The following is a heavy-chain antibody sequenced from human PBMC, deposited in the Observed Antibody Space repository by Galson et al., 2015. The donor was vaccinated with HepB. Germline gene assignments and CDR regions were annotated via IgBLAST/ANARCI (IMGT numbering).Heavy chain of an antibody. Sequence: SLRLSCAASGFTFSSYAMSWVRQAPGKGLEWVSAISGSGGSTYYADSVKGRFTISRDNSKNTLYLQMNSLRAEDTAVYYCARDGIVLMVYRSHSNAFDIWGQGTMVTVSS. CDR2: ISGSGGST. CDR1: GFTFSSYA. J-gene: IGHJ3*02. V-gene: IGHV3-23*01. CDR3: ARDGIVLMVYRSHSNAFDI. D-gene: IGHD2-8*01.